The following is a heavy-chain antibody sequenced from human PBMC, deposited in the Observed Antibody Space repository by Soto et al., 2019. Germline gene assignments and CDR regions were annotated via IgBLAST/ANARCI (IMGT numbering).Heavy chain of an antibody. CDR3: ARVRATDYEIDY. CDR2: IKRDGSEK. V-gene: IGHV3-7*03. D-gene: IGHD4-17*01. Sequence: PGVSLRLSCTASGFMFGSYWMTWVRHVPGKGLQWVANIKRDGSEKYYVDFVKGRFTISRDNADNSVFLDMNNLRVDDTATYYCARVRATDYEIDYWGQGALVTVSS. CDR1: GFMFGSYW. J-gene: IGHJ4*02.